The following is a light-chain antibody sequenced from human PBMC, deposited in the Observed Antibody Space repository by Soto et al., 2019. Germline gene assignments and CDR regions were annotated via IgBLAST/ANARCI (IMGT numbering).Light chain of an antibody. CDR2: DVS. V-gene: IGLV2-14*01. Sequence: QSALTQPASVSGSPGQSITISCTGTSSDVGGYNYVSWYQQHPGKAPKLMIYDVSNRPSGVSNRFSGSKSGNTASLTISGLQVEDDADYYCSSYTSSSTYVVFGGGTKLTVL. J-gene: IGLJ2*01. CDR1: SSDVGGYNY. CDR3: SSYTSSSTYVV.